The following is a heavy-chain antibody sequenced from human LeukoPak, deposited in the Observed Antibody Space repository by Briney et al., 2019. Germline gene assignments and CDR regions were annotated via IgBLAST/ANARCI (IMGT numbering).Heavy chain of an antibody. CDR1: GGSFSGYY. V-gene: IGHV4-34*01. CDR3: ARGSISGTTARGRRGPPLDV. J-gene: IGHJ6*04. Sequence: SETLSLTCAVYGGSFSGYYWSWIRQPPGKGLEWIGEINHSGSTNYNPSLKSRVTISVDTSKNQFSLKLSSVTAADTAVYYCARGSISGTTARGRRGPPLDVWGKGTTVTVSS. D-gene: IGHD4-17*01. CDR2: INHSGST.